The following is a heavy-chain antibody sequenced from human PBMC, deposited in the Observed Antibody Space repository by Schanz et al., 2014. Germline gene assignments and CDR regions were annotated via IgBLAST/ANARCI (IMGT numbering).Heavy chain of an antibody. Sequence: QVHLVQSGAEVKKPGSSVKVSCKASGGTFSSYAISWVRQAPGQGLEWMGRIIPILGIATYAQKFQGRLTITADKSTSTAYMDLSSLRPEDTAVYYCARSNYYDNSDYYNSFDYWGQGTLVTVSS. CDR1: GGTFSSYA. CDR3: ARSNYYDNSDYYNSFDY. CDR2: IIPILGIA. J-gene: IGHJ4*02. V-gene: IGHV1-69*02. D-gene: IGHD3-22*01.